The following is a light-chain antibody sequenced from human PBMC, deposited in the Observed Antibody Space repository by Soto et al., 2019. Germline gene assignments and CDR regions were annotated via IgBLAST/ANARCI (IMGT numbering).Light chain of an antibody. V-gene: IGLV2-14*01. J-gene: IGLJ2*01. CDR2: DVT. Sequence: QSVLIQPASVSGSPGQSITISCTGTSSDVGGYNFVSWYQRHPGKAPKLMIYDVTNRPSGVSNRFSGSKSGNTASLTISGLQADDEADYYCCSYTTSNTLVFGGGTKLTVL. CDR1: SSDVGGYNF. CDR3: CSYTTSNTLV.